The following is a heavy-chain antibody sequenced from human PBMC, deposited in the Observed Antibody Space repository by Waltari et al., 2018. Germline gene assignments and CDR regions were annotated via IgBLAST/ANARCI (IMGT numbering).Heavy chain of an antibody. V-gene: IGHV4-61*09. Sequence: QVQLQESGPGLVKPSQTLSLTCTVSGGSISSGSYSWSWIRQPAGKGLEWIGYIYTSGSTNYNPSLKSRVTISVDTSKNQFSLKLSSVTAADTAVYYCARSYYGSGSYIVFQHWGQGTLVTVSS. D-gene: IGHD3-10*01. J-gene: IGHJ1*01. CDR2: IYTSGST. CDR3: ARSYYGSGSYIVFQH. CDR1: GGSISSGSYS.